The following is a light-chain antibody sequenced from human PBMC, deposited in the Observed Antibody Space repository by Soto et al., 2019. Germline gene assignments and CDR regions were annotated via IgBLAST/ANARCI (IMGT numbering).Light chain of an antibody. V-gene: IGKV3-11*01. J-gene: IGKJ4*01. CDR2: DAS. CDR1: QSVSIY. CDR3: QQRSNGLT. Sequence: EIVLTQSPATLSLSPGERATLSCRASQSVSIYLAWYQQKPGQAPRLLIYDASNRATGIPARFSGSGSGTDFTLTISSLEPEDFAVYYCQQRSNGLTFGGGTKVEIK.